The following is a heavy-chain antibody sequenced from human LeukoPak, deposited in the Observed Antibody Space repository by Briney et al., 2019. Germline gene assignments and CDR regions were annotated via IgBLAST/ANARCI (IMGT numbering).Heavy chain of an antibody. CDR1: GFTFSSYA. CDR2: ISGSGGST. CDR3: ARRGSPITMIVVVTRLYYFDY. J-gene: IGHJ4*02. V-gene: IGHV3-23*01. Sequence: GGSLRLSCAASGFTFSSYAMSWVRQAPGKGLEWVSAISGSGGSTYNADSVKGRFTISRDNSKNTLYLQMNSLRAEDTAVYYCARRGSPITMIVVVTRLYYFDYWGQGTLVTVSS. D-gene: IGHD3-22*01.